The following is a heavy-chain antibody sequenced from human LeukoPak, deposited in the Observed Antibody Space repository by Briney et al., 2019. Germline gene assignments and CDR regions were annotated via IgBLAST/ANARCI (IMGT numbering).Heavy chain of an antibody. CDR1: GGSISSGGYS. J-gene: IGHJ3*02. Sequence: SQTLSLTCAVSGGSISSGGYSWRWIRQPPGKGLEWIGYIYHSGSTYYNPSLKSRVTISVDRSKNQFSLKLSSVTAADTAVYYCATSAMGSSWVNDAFDIWGQGTMVTVSS. CDR2: IYHSGST. D-gene: IGHD6-13*01. V-gene: IGHV4-30-2*01. CDR3: ATSAMGSSWVNDAFDI.